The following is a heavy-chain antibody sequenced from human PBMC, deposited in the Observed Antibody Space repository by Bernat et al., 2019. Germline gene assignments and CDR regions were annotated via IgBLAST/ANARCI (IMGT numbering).Heavy chain of an antibody. D-gene: IGHD2-21*01. J-gene: IGHJ4*02. CDR3: ARDPDCWGYSYFDS. CDR1: GFTFSTYW. Sequence: EVQLVESGGGLVQPGGSLRLSCAASGFTFSTYWMHWVRQVSGKGLEWVSCISGDGSRTTYADSVKGRFTISRDNAKNTLSLQMNSLRAEDTAVYYCARDPDCWGYSYFDSWGQGTLVTVSS. CDR2: ISGDGSRT. V-gene: IGHV3-74*01.